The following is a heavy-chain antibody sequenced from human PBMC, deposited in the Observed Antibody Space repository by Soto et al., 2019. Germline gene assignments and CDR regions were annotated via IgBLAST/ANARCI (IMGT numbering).Heavy chain of an antibody. CDR3: ARVGPLVPAANYVYYYYGMDV. V-gene: IGHV1-8*01. CDR1: GYTFTSYD. Sequence: GASVKVSCKASGYTFTSYDINWVRQATGQGLEWMGWMNPNSGNTGYAQKFQGRVTMTRNTSISTAYMELSSLRSEDTAVYYCARVGPLVPAANYVYYYYGMDVWGKGTTVTVGS. J-gene: IGHJ6*04. CDR2: MNPNSGNT. D-gene: IGHD2-2*01.